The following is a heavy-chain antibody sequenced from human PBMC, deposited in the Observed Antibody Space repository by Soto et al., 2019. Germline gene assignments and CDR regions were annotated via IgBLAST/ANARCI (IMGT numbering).Heavy chain of an antibody. J-gene: IGHJ5*02. D-gene: IGHD3-9*01. Sequence: ASVKVSCKASGYTFTSYYMHWVRQAPGQGLEWMGIINPSGCSTSYAQKFQGRVIMTRDTSTSKVYKELSSLRSEDAAVYYCARAVLRYFDWSLDLGFDPWGQGTLVTVSS. CDR2: INPSGCST. CDR1: GYTFTSYY. V-gene: IGHV1-46*01. CDR3: ARAVLRYFDWSLDLGFDP.